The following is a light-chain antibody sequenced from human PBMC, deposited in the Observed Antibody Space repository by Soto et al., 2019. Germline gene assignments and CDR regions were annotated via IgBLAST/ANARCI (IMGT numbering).Light chain of an antibody. CDR2: AAS. CDR3: HQLNNYPLT. CDR1: QGIGSY. V-gene: IGKV1-9*01. J-gene: IGKJ4*01. Sequence: DIQLTQSPSFPSASVVDRVSITLRASQGIGSYLAWYQQKPGKAPNLLIYAASTLQSGVPSRFSGSGSGTDFTLTISSLQPEDFATYYCHQLNNYPLTFGGGTKVDIK.